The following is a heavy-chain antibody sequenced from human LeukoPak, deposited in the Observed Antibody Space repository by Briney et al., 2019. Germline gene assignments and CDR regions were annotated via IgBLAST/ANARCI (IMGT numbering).Heavy chain of an antibody. CDR3: ARVNRYCSSTSCLYYFDY. D-gene: IGHD2-2*01. Sequence: PGRSLRLSCAASGFTFDDYAMHWVRQAPGKGLEWVSGISWNSGSIGYADSVKGRFTISRDNAKNSLYLQMNSLRAEDTAVYYCARVNRYCSSTSCLYYFDYWGQGTLVTVSS. CDR1: GFTFDDYA. J-gene: IGHJ4*02. V-gene: IGHV3-9*01. CDR2: ISWNSGSI.